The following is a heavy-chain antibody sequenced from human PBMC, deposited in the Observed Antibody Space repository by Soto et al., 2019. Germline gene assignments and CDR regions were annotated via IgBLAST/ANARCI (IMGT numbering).Heavy chain of an antibody. Sequence: QLQLQESGPGLVKPSETLSLTCTVSGGSISSSSYYWGWIRQPPGKGLEWIGSIYYSGSTYYNPSLKSRVTISVDTSKNQFSLKLSSVTAADTAVYSCARGFHDYGEPCLDYWGQGTLVTVSS. CDR2: IYYSGST. CDR3: ARGFHDYGEPCLDY. D-gene: IGHD4-17*01. J-gene: IGHJ4*02. CDR1: GGSISSSSYY. V-gene: IGHV4-39*01.